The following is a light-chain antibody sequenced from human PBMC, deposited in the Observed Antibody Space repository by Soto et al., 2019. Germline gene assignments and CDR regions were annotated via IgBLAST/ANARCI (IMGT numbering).Light chain of an antibody. Sequence: DIQMTQSPSSLSASVGDRVTITCRASQSISSYLHWYQQKPGKAPKLLIYAASSMHSGVPSRFSGSGSGTDFPLTISSLQPADFETYYCQRSFSTPLTFGGGTKVEIK. V-gene: IGKV1-39*01. CDR3: QRSFSTPLT. CDR1: QSISSY. J-gene: IGKJ4*01. CDR2: AAS.